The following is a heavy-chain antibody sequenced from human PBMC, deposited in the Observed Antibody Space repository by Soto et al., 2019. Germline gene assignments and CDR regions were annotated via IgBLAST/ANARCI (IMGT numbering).Heavy chain of an antibody. Sequence: SETLSLTCTVSGGSISSYYWSWIRQPPGKGLEWIGDIYYSGSTNYNPSLKSRVTISVDTSKNQFSLKLSSVTAADTAVYYCARGSRQLARTYYFDYWGQGTLVTVSS. CDR1: GGSISSYY. D-gene: IGHD6-13*01. CDR3: ARGSRQLARTYYFDY. V-gene: IGHV4-59*12. CDR2: IYYSGST. J-gene: IGHJ4*02.